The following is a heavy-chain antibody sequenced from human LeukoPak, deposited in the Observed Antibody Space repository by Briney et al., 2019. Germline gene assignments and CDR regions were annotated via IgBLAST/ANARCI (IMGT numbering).Heavy chain of an antibody. CDR2: INDDGTAK. V-gene: IGHV3-7*01. J-gene: IGHJ4*02. D-gene: IGHD3-16*01. CDR1: GFTFNGVW. CDR3: ARDLGFGFFDS. Sequence: GGSLRLSCAASGFTFNGVWMSWVRQAPGKGPEGVANINDDGTAKNYMDSVKGRLTISRDNAVNSLYLQLNSLRAEDTGVYYCARDLGFGFFDSWGQGTLVTVSS.